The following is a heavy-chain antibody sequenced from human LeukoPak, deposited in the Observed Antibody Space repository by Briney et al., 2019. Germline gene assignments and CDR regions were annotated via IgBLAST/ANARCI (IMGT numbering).Heavy chain of an antibody. CDR3: ARDRLAVAGTKVGYYFDY. Sequence: GGSLRLSCAASGFTFSSYSMNWVRQAPGKGLEWVAVIWYDGSNKYYADSVKGRFTISRDNSKNTLYLQMNSLRAEDTAVYYCARDRLAVAGTKVGYYFDYWGQGTLVTVSS. V-gene: IGHV3-33*08. CDR2: IWYDGSNK. D-gene: IGHD6-19*01. CDR1: GFTFSSYS. J-gene: IGHJ4*02.